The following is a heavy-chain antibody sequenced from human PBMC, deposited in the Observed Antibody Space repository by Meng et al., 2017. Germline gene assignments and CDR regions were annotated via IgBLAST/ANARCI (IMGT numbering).Heavy chain of an antibody. V-gene: IGHV3-30*01. J-gene: IGHJ4*02. CDR1: GFTFSSYA. D-gene: IGHD6-19*01. CDR3: ARGRAALQWLAD. Sequence: VQLGESGGGLVKPGGSLRVSCAASGFTFSSYAMHWVRQAPGKGLEWVAVISYDGSNKYYADSVKGRFTISRDNSKNTLYLQMNSLRAEDTAVYYCARGRAALQWLADWGQGTLVTVSS. CDR2: ISYDGSNK.